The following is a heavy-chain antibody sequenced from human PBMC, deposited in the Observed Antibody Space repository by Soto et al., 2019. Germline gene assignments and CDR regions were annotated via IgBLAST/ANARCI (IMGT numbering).Heavy chain of an antibody. V-gene: IGHV3-30-3*01. D-gene: IGHD1-1*01. CDR2: VSKSGSTK. J-gene: IGHJ4*02. CDR3: AETT. CDR1: GFTFSNYA. Sequence: QVQLVESGGGVVQPGRSLRLSCTASGFTFSNYAMHWVRQAPGKGLDWVAAVSKSGSTKYYADSVKGRFSISRDNSKNTLYLQMNSLRPEDTAMYYCAETTWGQGTLVTVSS.